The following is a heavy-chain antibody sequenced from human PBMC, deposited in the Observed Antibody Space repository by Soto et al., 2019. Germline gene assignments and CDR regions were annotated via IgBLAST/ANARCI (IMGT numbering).Heavy chain of an antibody. V-gene: IGHV3-74*01. J-gene: IGHJ3*01. CDR1: GFTFSYYW. D-gene: IGHD1-26*01. Sequence: EVQLVESGGGLVQPGESLRLSCAASGFTFSYYWMHWVRQAPGKGLVWVSRIHSDGSSTTYADSVKGRFSISRDNARNTLYMQMNRLGAEDTAVYYCARGDRGAFDLWGQGRVLTVSS. CDR3: ARGDRGAFDL. CDR2: IHSDGSST.